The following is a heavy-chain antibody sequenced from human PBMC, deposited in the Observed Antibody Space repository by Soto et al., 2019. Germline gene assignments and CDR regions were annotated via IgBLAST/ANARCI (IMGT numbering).Heavy chain of an antibody. CDR3: ARVGGQLFGDHGMDV. CDR1: GYTFTTYE. J-gene: IGHJ6*02. D-gene: IGHD3-10*01. Sequence: QVQLVQSGAEVKKPGASVKVSCKASGYTFTTYEINWVRQVPGQGLEWMGWMSPSSGNTGYVDQFRGRVTMTSNTSMTTAYMELSSLXXXDTAVYYCARVGGQLFGDHGMDVWGQGTTVTV. V-gene: IGHV1-8*01. CDR2: MSPSSGNT.